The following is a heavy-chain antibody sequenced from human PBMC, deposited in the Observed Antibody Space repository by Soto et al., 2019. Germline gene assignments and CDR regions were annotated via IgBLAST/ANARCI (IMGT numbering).Heavy chain of an antibody. Sequence: QVQLQESGPGLVKPSETLSLTCSVSGGSISGYYWSWIRQPPGKGLEWIGYIFYSGSTNYKPSLKIRVTIAVDTSKNQLSLKLSSVTAADTAVYYCAREMSVPYFDYWGQGTLVTVSS. D-gene: IGHD3-3*01. CDR2: IFYSGST. V-gene: IGHV4-59*01. J-gene: IGHJ4*02. CDR1: GGSISGYY. CDR3: AREMSVPYFDY.